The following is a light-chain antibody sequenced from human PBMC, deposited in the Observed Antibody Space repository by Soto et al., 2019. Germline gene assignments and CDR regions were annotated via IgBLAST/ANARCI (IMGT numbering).Light chain of an antibody. CDR3: QQTKTPGT. CDR1: QDISPW. CDR2: SAS. Sequence: DIQMPQSPSSLYASVGDRVTITCRASQDISPWLAWYQHKPGEAPKLLIYSASNLQSGVPSRFSGSGSGTEFTLTISSLQPEDFTTYYCQQTKTPGTFGQGTKVDIK. V-gene: IGKV1-12*01. J-gene: IGKJ1*01.